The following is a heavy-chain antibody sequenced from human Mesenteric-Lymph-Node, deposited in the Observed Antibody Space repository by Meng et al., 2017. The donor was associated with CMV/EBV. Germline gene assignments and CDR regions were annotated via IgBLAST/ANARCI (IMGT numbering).Heavy chain of an antibody. CDR1: GFIFSDYY. Sequence: GESLKISCTVSGFIFSDYYMSWIRQAPGKGLEWLSYISDSGRTIYYADSVEGRFTISRDNTKNSLYLQMNSLRAEDTAVYYCARGRDYVWGSYCPLFWGQGTLVTVSS. D-gene: IGHD3-16*01. V-gene: IGHV3-11*01. CDR3: ARGRDYVWGSYCPLF. J-gene: IGHJ4*02. CDR2: ISDSGRTI.